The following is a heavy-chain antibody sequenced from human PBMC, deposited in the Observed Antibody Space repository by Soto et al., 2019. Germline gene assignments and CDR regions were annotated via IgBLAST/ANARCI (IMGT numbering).Heavy chain of an antibody. J-gene: IGHJ6*03. CDR2: INAGNGNT. Sequence: ASVKVSCKASGYTFTSYAMHWVRQAPGQRLEWMGWINAGNGNTKYSQKFQGRVTITRDTSASTAYMELSSLRSEDTAVYYCARDSFGVDENYYYYYMDVWGKGTTVTVSS. D-gene: IGHD3-3*01. V-gene: IGHV1-3*01. CDR3: ARDSFGVDENYYYYYMDV. CDR1: GYTFTSYA.